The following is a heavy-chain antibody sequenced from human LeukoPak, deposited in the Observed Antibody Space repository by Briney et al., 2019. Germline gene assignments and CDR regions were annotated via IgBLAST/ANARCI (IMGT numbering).Heavy chain of an antibody. CDR3: ARGQPNWGLYCYYGMDV. V-gene: IGHV4-34*01. Sequence: SETLSLTCAVYGGSFSGYYWSWIRQPPGKGLEWIGEINHSGSTNYNPSLKSRVTISVDTSKNQFSLKLSSVTAADTAVYYCARGQPNWGLYCYYGMDVWGQGTTVTVSS. J-gene: IGHJ6*02. CDR2: INHSGST. D-gene: IGHD7-27*01. CDR1: GGSFSGYY.